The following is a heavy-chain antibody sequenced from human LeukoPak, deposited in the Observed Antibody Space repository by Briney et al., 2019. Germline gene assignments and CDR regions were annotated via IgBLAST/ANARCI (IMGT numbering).Heavy chain of an antibody. D-gene: IGHD3-10*01. J-gene: IGHJ4*02. CDR2: IYHSGST. CDR1: GGSISSYY. CDR3: ARGGGSFDY. V-gene: IGHV4-59*12. Sequence: PSETVSLTCTVSGGSISSYYWSWIRQPPGKGLEWIGYIYHSGSTNYNPSLKSRVTISVDKSKNQISLKLNSVTAADTAMYYCARGGGSFDYWGQGTLVTVSS.